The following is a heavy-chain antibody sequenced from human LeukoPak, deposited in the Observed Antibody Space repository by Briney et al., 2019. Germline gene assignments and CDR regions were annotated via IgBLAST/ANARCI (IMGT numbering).Heavy chain of an antibody. CDR3: ARLTWWDLPFGYYMDV. J-gene: IGHJ6*03. CDR2: IYTSGST. V-gene: IGHV4-61*02. CDR1: GGSISSGSHY. D-gene: IGHD2-15*01. Sequence: SETLSLTCTVSGGSISSGSHYWSWIRQPAGKGLEWIGRIYTSGSTNYNPSLKSRVTISVDTSKNQFSLKVSAVTAADTAVYYCARLTWWDLPFGYYMDVWGKGTTVTVSS.